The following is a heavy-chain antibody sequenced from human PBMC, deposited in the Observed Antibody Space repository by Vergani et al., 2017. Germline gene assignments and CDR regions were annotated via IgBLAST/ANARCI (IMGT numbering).Heavy chain of an antibody. V-gene: IGHV4-39*01. D-gene: IGHD6-13*01. CDR2: IYYSGST. Sequence: QLQLQESGPGLVKPSETLSLTCTVSGGSISSSSYNWGWIRQPPGKGLEWIGSIYYSGSTYYNPSLKSRVTISVDTSKNQFSLKLSSVTAADTAVYYCAGTPRGGRRSSSWSHQYYYGMDVWGQGTTVTVSS. CDR1: GGSISSSSYN. CDR3: AGTPRGGRRSSSWSHQYYYGMDV. J-gene: IGHJ6*02.